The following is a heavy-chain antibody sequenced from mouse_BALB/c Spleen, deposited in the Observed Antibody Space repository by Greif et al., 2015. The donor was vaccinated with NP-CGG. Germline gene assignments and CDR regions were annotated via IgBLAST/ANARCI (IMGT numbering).Heavy chain of an antibody. CDR3: AREGDYGFAY. CDR2: INPGSGGT. V-gene: IGHV1-54*01. Sequence: LQESGAELVRPGTSVKVSCKASGYGFTNYLIEWVKQRPGQGLEWIGVINPGSGGTNYNEKFKGKATLTADKSSSTAYMQLSSLTSDDSAVYFCAREGDYGFAYWGQGTLVTVSA. J-gene: IGHJ3*01. CDR1: GYGFTNYL. D-gene: IGHD2-4*01.